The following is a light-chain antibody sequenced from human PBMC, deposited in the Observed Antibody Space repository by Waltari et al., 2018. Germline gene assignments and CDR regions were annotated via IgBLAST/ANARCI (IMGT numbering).Light chain of an antibody. CDR1: QSVLYRSNNTNY. Sequence: DIVMTQSPDSLAVSLGERATINCESSQSVLYRSNNTNYLAWYQQKPGQPPKLLIYWASTRDSGVPDRFSGSGSGTDFTLSISSLQAEDVAFYYCQQYYTTPWTFGQGTKVEIK. CDR2: WAS. CDR3: QQYYTTPWT. J-gene: IGKJ1*01. V-gene: IGKV4-1*01.